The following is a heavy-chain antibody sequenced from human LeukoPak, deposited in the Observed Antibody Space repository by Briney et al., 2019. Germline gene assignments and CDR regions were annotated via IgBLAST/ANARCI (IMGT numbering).Heavy chain of an antibody. CDR3: ARRRPLNWFDP. CDR2: INHSGST. J-gene: IGHJ5*02. Sequence: PSETLSLTCAVYGGSFSGYYWSWIRQPPGKGLEWIGEINHSGSTNYNPSLKSRVTISVDTSKNQFSLKLSSVTAADTAVYYCARRRPLNWFDPWGQGTLVTVSS. V-gene: IGHV4-34*01. CDR1: GGSFSGYY.